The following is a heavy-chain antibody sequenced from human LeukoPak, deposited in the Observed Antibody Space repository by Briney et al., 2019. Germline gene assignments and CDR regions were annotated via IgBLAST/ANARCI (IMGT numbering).Heavy chain of an antibody. D-gene: IGHD3-16*01. CDR1: GGSVSSDTHY. J-gene: IGHJ5*02. CDR2: VYFSGRT. CDR3: ARHYGP. Sequence: SETLSLTCTVSGGSVSSDTHYWSWIRQPPGKGLEWIGYVYFSGRTNYNPSLKSRVTISVDTSKNQFSLKLNSVAAADTAVYYCARHYGPWGQGTLVTVSS. V-gene: IGHV4-61*01.